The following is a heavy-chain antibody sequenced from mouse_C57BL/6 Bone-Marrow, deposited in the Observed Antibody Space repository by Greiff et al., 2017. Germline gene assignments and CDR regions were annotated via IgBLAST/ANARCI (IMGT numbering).Heavy chain of an antibody. CDR3: AHGDYFYWYFAV. V-gene: IGHV1-72*01. D-gene: IGHD2-13*01. J-gene: IGHJ1*03. Sequence: VQPQQPGAELVKPGALVKPFCKASCFTFPCYWMHWVKQRPGRGLEWIGRIDSNSGVTKYNEKFKSKATLTGDKPSSPAYMQPSSLTSEDSAVYYCAHGDYFYWYFAVWGTGTTVTVSS. CDR2: IDSNSGVT. CDR1: CFTFPCYW.